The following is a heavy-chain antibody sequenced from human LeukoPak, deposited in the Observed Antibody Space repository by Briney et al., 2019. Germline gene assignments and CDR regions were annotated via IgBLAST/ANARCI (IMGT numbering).Heavy chain of an antibody. CDR1: GYTFTGYY. V-gene: IGHV1-2*02. Sequence: ASVKVSCKASGYTFTGYYMHWVRQAPGQGLEWMGWINPNSGGTNYAQKFQGRVTMTRDTSISTAYMELSRLRSDDTAVYYCARVTSGYDWDFGYWGQGTLVTVSS. CDR2: INPNSGGT. J-gene: IGHJ4*02. CDR3: ARVTSGYDWDFGY. D-gene: IGHD5-12*01.